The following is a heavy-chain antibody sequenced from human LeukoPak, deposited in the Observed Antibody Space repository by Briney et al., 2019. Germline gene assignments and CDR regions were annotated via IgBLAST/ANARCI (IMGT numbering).Heavy chain of an antibody. Sequence: SETLSLTCTVSGGSISSGDYYWSWIRQPPGKGLEWFGYIDYSGSTYYKPSLKTRVTISVNTSKNQFSLKLSPVTAADTAVYYCARDHVYWFDPWGQGTLVTVSS. V-gene: IGHV4-30-4*01. J-gene: IGHJ5*02. CDR1: GGSISSGDYY. CDR2: IDYSGST. CDR3: ARDHVYWFDP.